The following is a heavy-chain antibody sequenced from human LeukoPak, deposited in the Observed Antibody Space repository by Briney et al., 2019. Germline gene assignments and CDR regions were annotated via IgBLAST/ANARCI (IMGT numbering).Heavy chain of an antibody. V-gene: IGHV5-51*01. Sequence: GESLKISCQGSGYSITTYWIGWVRQKPGKGLEWLGSIYPGDSDTTYNPSFQGQVTISVDKSISTAYLQWSSLWASDTAMYYCTTMRELEFEEYYFDSWGQGTLVTVSS. D-gene: IGHD1-1*01. CDR1: GYSITTYW. J-gene: IGHJ4*02. CDR3: TTMRELEFEEYYFDS. CDR2: IYPGDSDT.